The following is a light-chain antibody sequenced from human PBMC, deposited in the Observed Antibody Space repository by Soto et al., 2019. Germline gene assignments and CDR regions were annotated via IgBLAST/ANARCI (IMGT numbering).Light chain of an antibody. V-gene: IGKV3-11*01. J-gene: IGKJ4*01. CDR1: QRVSLSD. CDR3: QQRSNWPPALS. CDR2: DAS. Sequence: EIMLTPSPGTLALSPGEAATLSSSAGQRVSLSDLAWYHQKPGQAPRLLIYDASKRATGIPGRFSGSGSGTDFTLTISSLEPEDFAVYYCQQRSNWPPALSFGGGTKV.